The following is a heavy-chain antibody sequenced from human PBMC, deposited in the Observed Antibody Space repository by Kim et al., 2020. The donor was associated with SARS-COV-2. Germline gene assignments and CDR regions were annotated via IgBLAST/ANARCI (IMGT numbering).Heavy chain of an antibody. V-gene: IGHV1-18*04. D-gene: IGHD5-12*01. CDR2: ISAYNGNT. Sequence: ASVKVSCKASGYTFTSYGISWVRQAPGQGLEWMGWISAYNGNTNYAQKLQGRVTMTTDTSTSTAYMELRSLRSDDTAVYYCASGRTGERRALEMATIPLFYWGQGTLVTVSS. J-gene: IGHJ4*02. CDR1: GYTFTSYG. CDR3: ASGRTGERRALEMATIPLFY.